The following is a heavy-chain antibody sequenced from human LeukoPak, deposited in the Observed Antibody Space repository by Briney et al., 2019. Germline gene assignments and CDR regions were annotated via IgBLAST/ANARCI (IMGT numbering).Heavy chain of an antibody. CDR2: ISGSGGST. J-gene: IGHJ4*02. D-gene: IGHD3-16*02. CDR1: GFTFSIYA. CDR3: AKDVSREVITPLDY. V-gene: IGHV3-23*01. Sequence: PGGSLRPSCAASGFTFSIYAMSWVRQAPGKGLEWVSAISGSGGSTYYADSVKGRFTISRDNSKNTLYLQMNSLRAEDTAVYYCAKDVSREVITPLDYWGQGTLVTVSS.